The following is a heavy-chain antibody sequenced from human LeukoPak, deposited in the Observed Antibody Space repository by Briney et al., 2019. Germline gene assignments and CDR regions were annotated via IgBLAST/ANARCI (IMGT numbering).Heavy chain of an antibody. CDR3: ARVPRYSYGLNWFDP. V-gene: IGHV4-34*01. J-gene: IGHJ5*02. D-gene: IGHD5-18*01. Sequence: SETLSLTCAVYGGSFSGYYWSWIRQPPGKGLEWIGEINHSGSTNYNPSLKSRVTISVDTSKDQFSLKLSSVTAADTAVYYCARVPRYSYGLNWFDPWGQGTLVTVSS. CDR1: GGSFSGYY. CDR2: INHSGST.